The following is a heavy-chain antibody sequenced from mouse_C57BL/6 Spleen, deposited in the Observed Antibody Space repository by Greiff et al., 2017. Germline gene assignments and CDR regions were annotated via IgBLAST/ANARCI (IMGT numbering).Heavy chain of an antibody. D-gene: IGHD2-4*01. Sequence: QVQLKESGPGLVAPSQCLSITCTVSGFSFTSYGVDWVRQSPGKGLEWLGVIWGVGSTNYNSARKSRLSISKDNSKSQVFLIMNSLQTDDTAMYYCATFDDDYDGTFADWGQGTLVTVSA. CDR3: ATFDDDYDGTFAD. CDR2: IWGVGST. J-gene: IGHJ3*01. CDR1: GFSFTSYG. V-gene: IGHV2-6*01.